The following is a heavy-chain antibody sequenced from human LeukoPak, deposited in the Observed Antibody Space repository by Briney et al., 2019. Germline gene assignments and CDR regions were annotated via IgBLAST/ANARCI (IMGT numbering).Heavy chain of an antibody. J-gene: IGHJ5*02. Sequence: GGSLRLSCAASGFTFDDYAMHWVRQAPGKGLEWVSGISWNSGSIGYADSVKGRFTISRDNAKNSLYLQMNSLRAEDTAVYYCARDMTGISFDPWGQGTLVTVSS. CDR1: GFTFDDYA. CDR2: ISWNSGSI. V-gene: IGHV3-9*01. D-gene: IGHD1-1*01. CDR3: ARDMTGISFDP.